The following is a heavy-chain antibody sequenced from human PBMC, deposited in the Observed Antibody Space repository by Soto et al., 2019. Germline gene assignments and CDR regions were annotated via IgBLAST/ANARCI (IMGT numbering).Heavy chain of an antibody. J-gene: IGHJ6*03. CDR2: MNPNSGNT. V-gene: IGHV1-8*01. CDR1: GYTFTSYD. Sequence: ASVKVSCKASGYTFTSYDINWVRQATGQGLEWMGWMNPNSGNTGYAQKFQGRVTMTRNTSISTAYMELSSLRSEDTAVYYCARAAAELRYFDWLLFGYMDVWGKGTTVTAP. D-gene: IGHD3-9*01. CDR3: ARAAAELRYFDWLLFGYMDV.